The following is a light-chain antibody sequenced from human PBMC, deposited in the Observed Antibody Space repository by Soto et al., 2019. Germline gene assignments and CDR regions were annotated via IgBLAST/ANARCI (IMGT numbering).Light chain of an antibody. J-gene: IGKJ1*01. CDR2: GGS. V-gene: IGKV3-20*01. CDR1: QSVSSGY. Sequence: EIVLTQSRGAVSLSRRERGTRWCRASQSVSSGYLAWYQQKPGQAPRLLIYGGSSRATGIPVRFSGSGSETDFTLTITSLEPEDFAVYYCQQYSSSRTFGQGTKVDIK. CDR3: QQYSSSRT.